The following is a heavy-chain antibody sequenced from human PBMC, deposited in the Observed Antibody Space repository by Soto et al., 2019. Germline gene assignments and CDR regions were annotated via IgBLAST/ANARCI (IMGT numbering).Heavy chain of an antibody. CDR2: ISYDGSNK. D-gene: IGHD5-12*01. V-gene: IGHV3-30*04. Sequence: GGSLRLSCAASGFTFSSYAMHWVRQAPGKGLEWVAVISYDGSNKYYADSVKGRFTISRDNSKNTLYLQMTSLRAEDAAVYYCARSRDGYNDYWGQGTLVTVSS. CDR3: ARSRDGYNDY. CDR1: GFTFSSYA. J-gene: IGHJ4*02.